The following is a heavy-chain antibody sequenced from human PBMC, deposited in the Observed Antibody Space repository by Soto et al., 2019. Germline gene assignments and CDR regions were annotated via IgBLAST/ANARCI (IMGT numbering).Heavy chain of an antibody. CDR2: INYSGST. Sequence: QVQLQESGPGLVKPSQTLSLTCTVSGGSISSGDYYWNWIRQPPGKGLEWIGYINYSGSTYHNPSLKSRVTTSVDPSKNQFSLKLSSVTAADTAVYYCAREPYYYDSSGYYDYWGQGTLVTVSS. V-gene: IGHV4-30-4*01. D-gene: IGHD3-22*01. CDR3: AREPYYYDSSGYYDY. J-gene: IGHJ4*02. CDR1: GGSISSGDYY.